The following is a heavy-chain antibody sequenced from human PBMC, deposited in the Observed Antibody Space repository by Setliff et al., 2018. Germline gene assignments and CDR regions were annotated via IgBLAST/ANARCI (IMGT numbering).Heavy chain of an antibody. CDR1: GYTFTSYA. V-gene: IGHV1-18*01. D-gene: IGHD6-19*01. Sequence: GASVKVSCKASGYTFTSYAMNWVRQAPGQGLEWMGWINTNTGNPTYAQGRVTMTTDTSTATAYMELRSLRFDDTAMDYCARDGVAVPGSQDYWGQGTLVTVSS. CDR3: ARDGVAVPGSQDY. J-gene: IGHJ4*02. CDR2: INTNTGNP.